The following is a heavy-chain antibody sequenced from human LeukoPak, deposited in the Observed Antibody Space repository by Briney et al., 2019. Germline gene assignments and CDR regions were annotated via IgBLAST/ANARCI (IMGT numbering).Heavy chain of an antibody. CDR2: INHSGST. V-gene: IGHV4-34*01. D-gene: IGHD2-21*02. CDR1: GGSFSGYY. CDR3: ARRTARYYFDY. Sequence: SETLSLTCAVYGGSFSGYYWSWIRQPPGKGLEWIGEINHSGSTYYNPSLKSRVTISVDTSKNQFSLKLSSVTAADTAVYYCARRTARYYFDYWGQGTLVTVSS. J-gene: IGHJ4*02.